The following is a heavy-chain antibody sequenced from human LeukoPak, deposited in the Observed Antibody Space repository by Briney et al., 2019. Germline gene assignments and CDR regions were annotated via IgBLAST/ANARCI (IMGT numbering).Heavy chain of an antibody. D-gene: IGHD3-22*01. CDR1: GFTFSSYA. Sequence: GGSLRLSCAASGFTFSSYAMSWVRQAPGKGLEWVSAISGSGGSTYYADSVKGRFTISRDNSKNTLNLQMNSLRAEDTAVYYCAKVTKAHYYDSSGGFDYWGQGTLVTVSS. J-gene: IGHJ4*02. V-gene: IGHV3-23*01. CDR2: ISGSGGST. CDR3: AKVTKAHYYDSSGGFDY.